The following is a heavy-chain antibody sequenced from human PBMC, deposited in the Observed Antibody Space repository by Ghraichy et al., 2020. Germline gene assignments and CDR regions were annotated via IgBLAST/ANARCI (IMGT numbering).Heavy chain of an antibody. J-gene: IGHJ4*02. D-gene: IGHD6-6*01. CDR1: GYTFTSYG. CDR3: ARVRSSSSFDY. CDR2: ISAYNGNT. Sequence: ATVKVSCKASGYTFTSYGISWVRQAPGQGLERMGWISAYNGNTNYAQKLQGRVTMTTDTSSSTAYMELRSLRSDDTAVYYCARVRSSSSFDYWGQGTLVTVSS. V-gene: IGHV1-18*01.